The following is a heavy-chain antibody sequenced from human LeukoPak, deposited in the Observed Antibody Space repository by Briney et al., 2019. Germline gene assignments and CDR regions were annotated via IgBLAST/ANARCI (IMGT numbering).Heavy chain of an antibody. Sequence: PGGSLRLSCAASGFTFSSYWMNWVRQAPGKGLEWVANIREDGSEKYYVDSVKGRFTISRDNAKNSLYLQMNSLRADDTAVYFCVREAYGDSVAYFDYWGQGALVTVSS. CDR3: VREAYGDSVAYFDY. CDR2: IREDGSEK. V-gene: IGHV3-7*01. J-gene: IGHJ4*02. D-gene: IGHD4-17*01. CDR1: GFTFSSYW.